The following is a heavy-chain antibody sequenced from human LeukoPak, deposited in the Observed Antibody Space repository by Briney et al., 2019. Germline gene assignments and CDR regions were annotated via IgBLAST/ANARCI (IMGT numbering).Heavy chain of an antibody. Sequence: PGGSLRLSCAASGFTFSSYWMRWVRQAPGKGLVWVSRINSDGSSTSYADSVKGRFTISRDNAKNTLYLQMNSLRAEDTAVYYCARDQAPTDCSGGSCYSHYYGMDVWGQGTTVTVSS. D-gene: IGHD2-15*01. V-gene: IGHV3-74*01. CDR3: ARDQAPTDCSGGSCYSHYYGMDV. J-gene: IGHJ6*02. CDR1: GFTFSSYW. CDR2: INSDGSST.